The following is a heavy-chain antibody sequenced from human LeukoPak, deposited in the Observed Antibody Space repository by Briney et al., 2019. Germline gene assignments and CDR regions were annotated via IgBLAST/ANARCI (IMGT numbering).Heavy chain of an antibody. Sequence: PSETLSLTCAVYGASFSGYYWSWIRQPPGKGLEWIGEINHSGSTNYNPSLKSRVTISVDTSKNQFSLKLSSVTAADTAVYFGARGRVSSSSWHSTYYYYFYMDVWGKGTTVTVSS. CDR3: ARGRVSSSSWHSTYYYYFYMDV. J-gene: IGHJ6*03. D-gene: IGHD6-13*01. CDR1: GASFSGYY. V-gene: IGHV4-34*01. CDR2: INHSGST.